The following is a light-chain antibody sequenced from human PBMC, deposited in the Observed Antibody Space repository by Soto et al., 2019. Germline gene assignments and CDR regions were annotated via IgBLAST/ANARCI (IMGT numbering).Light chain of an antibody. CDR1: QGISSY. J-gene: IGKJ4*01. CDR2: AAS. CDR3: KQLNSYPPT. Sequence: IQFTQSPSSLSASVGDRGTITCRASQGISSYLACYQQKPRNAPKLLIYAASTLQSGVPSRLSGSGSGTDFTLTISSLQPEDFATYYCKQLNSYPPTFGGGTKVDIK. V-gene: IGKV1-9*01.